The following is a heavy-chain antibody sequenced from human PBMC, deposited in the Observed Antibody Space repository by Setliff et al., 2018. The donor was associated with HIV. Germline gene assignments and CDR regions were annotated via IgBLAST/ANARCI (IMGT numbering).Heavy chain of an antibody. D-gene: IGHD2-15*01. CDR3: ARDDVGYCSGGSCYHLFDTFDI. V-gene: IGHV1-18*01. CDR2: IGAFNGNT. J-gene: IGHJ3*02. CDR1: GYSFTTYG. Sequence: ASVKVSCKASGYSFTTYGISWVRQAPGQGLEWMGWIGAFNGNTHYPQNLQGRVTMTTDTSTSTAYMELRSLRSDDTAVYYCARDDVGYCSGGSCYHLFDTFDIWGQGTVVTVSS.